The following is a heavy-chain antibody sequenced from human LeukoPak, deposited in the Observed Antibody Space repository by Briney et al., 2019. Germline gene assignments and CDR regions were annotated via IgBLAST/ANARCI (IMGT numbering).Heavy chain of an antibody. CDR1: GFTVSTSA. CDR3: AKKSGYSYGYSDY. Sequence: GGSLRLSCAAAGFTVSTSAMSWVRQAPGKGLEWVSGISGSGGGTYYADSVKGRFTISRDNSKNTLYLQMNSLRAEDTAVYYCAKKSGYSYGYSDYWGQGTLVTVSS. J-gene: IGHJ4*02. D-gene: IGHD5-18*01. V-gene: IGHV3-23*01. CDR2: ISGSGGGT.